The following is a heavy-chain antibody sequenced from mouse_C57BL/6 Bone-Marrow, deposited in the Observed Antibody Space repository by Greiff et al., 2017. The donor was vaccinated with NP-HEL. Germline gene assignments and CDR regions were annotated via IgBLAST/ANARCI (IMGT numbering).Heavy chain of an antibody. CDR1: GFSLTSYG. V-gene: IGHV2-6-1*01. CDR2: IWSDGST. CDR3: ARHDRRRGDYFDY. Sequence: QVQLKESGPGLVAPSQSLSITCTVSGFSLTSYGVHWVRQPPGKGLEWLVVIWSDGSTTYNSALKSRLSLSKDNSKRQVFLKMNSLQTDDTAMYYCARHDRRRGDYFDYWGQGTTLTVSS. D-gene: IGHD3-1*01. J-gene: IGHJ2*01.